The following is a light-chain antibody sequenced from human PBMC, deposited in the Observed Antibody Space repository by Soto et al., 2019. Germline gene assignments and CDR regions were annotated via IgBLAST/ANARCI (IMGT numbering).Light chain of an antibody. Sequence: QSVLTQPPLVSAAPGQKVSISCSGSSSNIGNNDVSWYQQLPGTAPKLLIYDNDKRPSGIPDRFSGSKSGTSATLGITGLQAGDEADYYCGTWDSSLTVAVFGGGTKLTVL. CDR3: GTWDSSLTVAV. V-gene: IGLV1-51*01. CDR2: DND. J-gene: IGLJ2*01. CDR1: SSNIGNND.